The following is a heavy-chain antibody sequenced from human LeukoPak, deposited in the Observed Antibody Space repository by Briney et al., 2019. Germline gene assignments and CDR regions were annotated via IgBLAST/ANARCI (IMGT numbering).Heavy chain of an antibody. CDR2: INHSGST. Sequence: SETLSLTCAVYGGSFSGYYWSWIRQPPGKGLEWIGEINHSGSTNYNPSLKSRVTISVDTSKNQFSLKLSSVTAADTAVYYCASLVYSSSERGDYWGQGTLVTVSS. D-gene: IGHD6-6*01. J-gene: IGHJ4*02. V-gene: IGHV4-34*01. CDR3: ASLVYSSSERGDY. CDR1: GGSFSGYY.